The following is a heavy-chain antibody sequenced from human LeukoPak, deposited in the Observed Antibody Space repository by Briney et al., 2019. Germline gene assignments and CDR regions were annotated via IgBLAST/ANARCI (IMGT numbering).Heavy chain of an antibody. J-gene: IGHJ4*02. D-gene: IGHD6-19*01. CDR1: GGSISSSSYY. V-gene: IGHV4-39*07. CDR2: IYYSGST. CDR3: AREGFGSSGFPFGY. Sequence: SETLSLTCTVSGGSISSSSYYWGWIRQPPGKGLEWIGSIYYSGSTYYNPSLKSRVTISVDTSKNQFSLKLSSVTAADTAVYYCAREGFGSSGFPFGYWGQGTLVTVST.